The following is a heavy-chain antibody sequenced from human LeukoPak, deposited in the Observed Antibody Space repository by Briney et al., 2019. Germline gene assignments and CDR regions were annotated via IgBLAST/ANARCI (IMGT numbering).Heavy chain of an antibody. D-gene: IGHD3-22*01. CDR2: ISYDGSNK. CDR3: AKLYEGYYDSSGYPPNGAFDI. CDR1: GFTFSSYT. Sequence: GGSLRLPCVASGFTFSSYTLHCVRQAPGKGLEWVAVISYDGSNKYYADSVKGRFTISRDNSKNTLYLQMNSLRAEDTAVYYCAKLYEGYYDSSGYPPNGAFDIWGQGTMVTVSS. V-gene: IGHV3-30*18. J-gene: IGHJ3*02.